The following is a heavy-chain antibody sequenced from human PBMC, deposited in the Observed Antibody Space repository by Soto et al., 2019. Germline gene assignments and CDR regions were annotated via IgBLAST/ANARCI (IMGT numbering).Heavy chain of an antibody. CDR3: ARDSRYDILTGYYPLYYYGMDV. V-gene: IGHV1-69*01. CDR2: IIPIFGTA. D-gene: IGHD3-9*01. Sequence: QVQLVQSGAEVKKPGSSVKVSCKASGGTFSSYAISWVRQAPGQGLEWMRGIIPIFGTANYAQKFQGRVTITADESTSTAYMELSSLRSEDTAVYYCARDSRYDILTGYYPLYYYGMDVWGQGTTVTVSS. J-gene: IGHJ6*02. CDR1: GGTFSSYA.